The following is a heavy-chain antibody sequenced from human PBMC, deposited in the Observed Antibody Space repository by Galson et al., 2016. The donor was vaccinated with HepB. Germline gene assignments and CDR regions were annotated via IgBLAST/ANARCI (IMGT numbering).Heavy chain of an antibody. CDR3: TTWLSHHFDY. D-gene: IGHD6-19*01. J-gene: IGHJ4*02. CDR2: IDGPTPTT. V-gene: IGHV3-23*01. Sequence: SLRLSCAASGFTFRNYALSWVHQAPGKGLEWVSHIDGPTPTTHYADSVRGRFSIYRDNSRDTLYLQMDSLTAEDSAIYYCTTWLSHHFDYWGQGTRVTVSS. CDR1: GFTFRNYA.